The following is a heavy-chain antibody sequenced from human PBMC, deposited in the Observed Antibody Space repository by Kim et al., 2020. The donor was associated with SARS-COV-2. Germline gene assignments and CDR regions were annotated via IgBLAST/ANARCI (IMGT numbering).Heavy chain of an antibody. D-gene: IGHD2-15*01. CDR3: ATVRVAFDYYYYMDV. CDR1: GFAFSGFA. V-gene: IGHV3-30*09. Sequence: GGSLRLSCTASGFAFSGFAMHWVRQAPGKGLEWVALISYDGNNKYYGDSVRGRFAISRDNSKNTLFVQMNSLTPEDSAVYYCATVRVAFDYYYYMDVWGKGTTVTVSS. CDR2: ISYDGNNK. J-gene: IGHJ6*03.